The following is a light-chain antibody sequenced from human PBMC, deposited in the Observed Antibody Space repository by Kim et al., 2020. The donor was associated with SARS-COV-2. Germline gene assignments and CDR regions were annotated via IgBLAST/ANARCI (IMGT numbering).Light chain of an antibody. Sequence: PGQTARITCSGDALPKKYAYWYQQKSGQAPVLVIYEDSKRPSGIPERFSGSSSGKMATLTISGAQVEDEADYYCYSTDSSGNHRVFGGGTQLTVL. CDR1: ALPKKY. V-gene: IGLV3-10*01. CDR2: EDS. J-gene: IGLJ2*01. CDR3: YSTDSSGNHRV.